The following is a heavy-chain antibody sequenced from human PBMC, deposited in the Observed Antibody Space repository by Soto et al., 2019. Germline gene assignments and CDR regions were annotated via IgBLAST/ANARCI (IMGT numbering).Heavy chain of an antibody. J-gene: IGHJ3*02. CDR3: AREGYTFSPVAGRGAFDI. V-gene: IGHV1-69*12. Sequence: QVQLVQAGAEVRKPGSSVKVSCKASGGAFGSNAISWVRQAPGQGHAWMGGIVPIFGTTHNAQKFQDRVTITADESTNTAYMELSSLTSESTAIYYCAREGYTFSPVAGRGAFDIWGQGTMITVSS. CDR1: GGAFGSNA. D-gene: IGHD1-1*01. CDR2: IVPIFGTT.